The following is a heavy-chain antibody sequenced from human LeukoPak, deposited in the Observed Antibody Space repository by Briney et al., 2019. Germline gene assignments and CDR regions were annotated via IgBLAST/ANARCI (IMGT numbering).Heavy chain of an antibody. CDR3: ARGLRGTLRRLFNY. V-gene: IGHV4-34*01. Sequence: GSLRLSCAVYGGSFSGYYWSWIRQPPGKGLEWIGEINHSGSTNYNPSLKSRVTISVDTSKNQFSLKLSSVTAADTAVYYCARGLRGTLRRLFNYWGQGTLVTVSS. CDR1: GGSFSGYY. CDR2: INHSGST. D-gene: IGHD3-22*01. J-gene: IGHJ4*02.